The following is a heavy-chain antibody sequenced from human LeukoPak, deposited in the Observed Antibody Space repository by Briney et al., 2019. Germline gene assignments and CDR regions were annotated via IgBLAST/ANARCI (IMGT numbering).Heavy chain of an antibody. CDR2: IHHSGSA. Sequence: SETLSLTCTVSGDSITNYYWSWIRHSPGKGLESIGFIHHSGSANYNPPLKSRVTMSVDTSKNRFSLKMSSVTAADTAVYHCARARRVAVRGQYFDFWGQGALVTVSS. CDR3: ARARRVAVRGQYFDF. CDR1: GDSITNYY. J-gene: IGHJ4*02. V-gene: IGHV4-59*01. D-gene: IGHD3-10*02.